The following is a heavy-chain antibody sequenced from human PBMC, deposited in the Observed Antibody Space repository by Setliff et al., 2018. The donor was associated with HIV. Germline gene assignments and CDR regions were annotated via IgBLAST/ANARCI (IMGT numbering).Heavy chain of an antibody. J-gene: IGHJ3*02. CDR3: AKGYYYDSGGWRVRAFDI. CDR2: ISFDGSNK. CDR1: GFTFSYSG. D-gene: IGHD3-22*01. V-gene: IGHV3-30*12. Sequence: GGSLRLSCIASGFTFSYSGMHWVRQAPGKGLEWVALISFDGSNKYYADSVKGRFTISRDYSQNTLYLQMNSLRDEDTAQYSCAKGYYYDSGGWRVRAFDIWGQGTMVTVSS.